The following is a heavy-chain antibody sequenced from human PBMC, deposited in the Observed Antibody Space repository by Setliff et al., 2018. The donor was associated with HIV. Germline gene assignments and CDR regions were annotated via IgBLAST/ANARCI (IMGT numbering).Heavy chain of an antibody. CDR2: INPTGGGP. J-gene: IGHJ4*02. CDR1: GYTFTNYY. V-gene: IGHV1-46*01. Sequence: GASVKVSCKASGYTFTNYYIHWVRQAPGQGLQWMGLINPTGGGPRYAQKFRGRLTVSSDTSTSTVFMELSSLRSEDTAVYYCAKGGGYLDFWGQGTPVTVSS. CDR3: AKGGGYLDF. D-gene: IGHD2-15*01.